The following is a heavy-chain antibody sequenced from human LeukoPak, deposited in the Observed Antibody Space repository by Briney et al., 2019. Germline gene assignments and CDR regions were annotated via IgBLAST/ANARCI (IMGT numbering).Heavy chain of an antibody. J-gene: IGHJ3*02. CDR1: GGTFSSYA. D-gene: IGHD3-10*01. CDR3: ARWSGLTMVRGGNPDSRNIDAFDI. V-gene: IGHV1-69*01. CDR2: IIPIFGTA. Sequence: SSVKVSCKASGGTFSSYAISWVRQAPGQGLEWMGGIIPIFGTANYAQKFQGRVTITADESTSTAYMELSSLRSEGTAVYYCARWSGLTMVRGGNPDSRNIDAFDIWGQGTMVTVSS.